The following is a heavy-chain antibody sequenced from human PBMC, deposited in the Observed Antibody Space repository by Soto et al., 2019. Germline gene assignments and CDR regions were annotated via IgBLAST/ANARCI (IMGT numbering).Heavy chain of an antibody. Sequence: QVQLVQSGAEVKKPGASVKVSCKVSGSTLTELSMHWVRQAPGKGLEWMGGFDPEDGETIYAQKFQGRVTMTEDTSTDTAYMELSSLRSEDTAVYYCATRSAVVPAAPDYYYYMDVWGKGTTVTVSS. D-gene: IGHD2-2*01. CDR1: GSTLTELS. CDR2: FDPEDGET. J-gene: IGHJ6*03. V-gene: IGHV1-24*01. CDR3: ATRSAVVPAAPDYYYYMDV.